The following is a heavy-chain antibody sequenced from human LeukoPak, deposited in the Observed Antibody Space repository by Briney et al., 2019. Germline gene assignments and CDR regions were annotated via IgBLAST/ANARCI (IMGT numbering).Heavy chain of an antibody. CDR3: ARDLATVTKVAFFDY. CDR1: GYTFTSYG. J-gene: IGHJ4*02. Sequence: ASVKVSCKASGYTFTSYGISWVRQAPGQGLEWMGWISAYNGNTNYAQKLQGRVTMTTDTSTSTAYMELRSLRSDDTAVYYCARDLATVTKVAFFDYWGQGTLVTVSS. CDR2: ISAYNGNT. D-gene: IGHD4-17*01. V-gene: IGHV1-18*01.